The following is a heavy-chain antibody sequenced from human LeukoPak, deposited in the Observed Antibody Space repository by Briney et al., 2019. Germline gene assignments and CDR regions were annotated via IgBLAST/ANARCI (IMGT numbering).Heavy chain of an antibody. CDR1: GYTFIDSF. J-gene: IGHJ4*02. CDR2: IDPEDGAT. CDR3: AARMRF. Sequence: ASLKVSCKPSGYTFIDSFIHWMQDAPGKGFEWMGLIDPEDGATEYAERFQGRVTISADRSTDTAYLELTSLRSDDTAVYFCAARMRFWGQGTRVTVSS. V-gene: IGHV1-69-2*01. D-gene: IGHD2/OR15-2a*01.